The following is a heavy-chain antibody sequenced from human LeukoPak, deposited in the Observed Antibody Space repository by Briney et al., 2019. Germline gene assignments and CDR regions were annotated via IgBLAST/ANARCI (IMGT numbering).Heavy chain of an antibody. CDR1: GGSISSYY. V-gene: IGHV4-4*07. D-gene: IGHD2-15*01. CDR3: ARVIEPYCSGGSCYSGVGAFDI. J-gene: IGHJ3*02. Sequence: SETLSLTCTVSGGSISSYYWSWIRQPAGKGLEWIGRIYTSGSTNYNPFLKSRVTMSVDTSKNQFSLKLSSVTAADTAVYYCARVIEPYCSGGSCYSGVGAFDIWGQGTMVTVSS. CDR2: IYTSGST.